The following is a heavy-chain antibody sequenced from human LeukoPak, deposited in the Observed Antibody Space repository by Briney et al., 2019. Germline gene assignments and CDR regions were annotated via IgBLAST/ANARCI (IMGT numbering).Heavy chain of an antibody. CDR2: ISGSGSST. CDR3: AKDSASYGRFDY. J-gene: IGHJ4*02. D-gene: IGHD5-18*01. V-gene: IGHV3-23*01. Sequence: PGGSLRLSCAASGFTFTNYAMNWVRQAPGKGLEWVSVISGSGSSTYYADSVKGRFTISRDDSKNTLYLQMNSLKAEDSAGYLCAKDSASYGRFDYWGQGTLVTVSS. CDR1: GFTFTNYA.